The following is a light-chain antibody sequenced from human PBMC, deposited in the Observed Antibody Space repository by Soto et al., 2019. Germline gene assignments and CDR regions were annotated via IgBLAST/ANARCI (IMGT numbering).Light chain of an antibody. V-gene: IGKV3-20*01. CDR2: DTS. CDR3: QYYGSSPLT. Sequence: EIVLTQSPGTLSLSPGERATLSCRASQSVSSSYLAWYQQKPGQAPRLLIYDTSSRATGIPDRFSGSASGRDFTFTISGLEPEDFAVYYCQYYGSSPLTFGGGTKVEIK. J-gene: IGKJ4*01. CDR1: QSVSSSY.